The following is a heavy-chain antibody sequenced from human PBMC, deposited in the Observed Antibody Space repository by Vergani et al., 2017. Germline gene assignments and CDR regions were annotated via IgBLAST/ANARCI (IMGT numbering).Heavy chain of an antibody. D-gene: IGHD3-3*01. Sequence: LQLVESGGGLVQPGRSLRLSCAASGFTFSSYAMHWVRQAPGKGLEWVAVISYDGSNKYYADSVKGRFTISRDNSKNTLYLQMNSLRAEDTAVYYCARDRSDFWSGSAFDYWGQGTPVTVSS. V-gene: IGHV3-30-3*01. J-gene: IGHJ4*02. CDR1: GFTFSSYA. CDR2: ISYDGSNK. CDR3: ARDRSDFWSGSAFDY.